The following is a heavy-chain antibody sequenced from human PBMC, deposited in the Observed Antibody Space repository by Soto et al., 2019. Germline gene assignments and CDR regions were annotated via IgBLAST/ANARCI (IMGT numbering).Heavy chain of an antibody. J-gene: IGHJ6*02. V-gene: IGHV4-34*01. CDR1: GGSFSGNY. Sequence: SETLSLTCAVYGGSFSGNYWSWVRQPPGKGLEWIGEFSDSGSTNYNPSLKSRVTISEDMSKSQFSLKLSSVTAADTAVYYCARGNFYYGMDVWGQGTTVTVPS. CDR3: ARGNFYYGMDV. CDR2: FSDSGST.